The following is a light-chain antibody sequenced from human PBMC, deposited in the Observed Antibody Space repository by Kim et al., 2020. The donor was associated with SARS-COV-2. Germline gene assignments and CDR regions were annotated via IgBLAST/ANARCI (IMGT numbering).Light chain of an antibody. Sequence: QSVLTQPPSVSAAPGQRVTISCSGRSSNIGNNYVSWYQQIPGTVPKLLIYGNNKRPSGIPERFSGSKSGTSATLGITGLQTGDEAAYYCGTWDNSLNGGVFGGGTQLTVL. CDR1: SSNIGNNY. V-gene: IGLV1-51*01. J-gene: IGLJ3*02. CDR3: GTWDNSLNGGV. CDR2: GNN.